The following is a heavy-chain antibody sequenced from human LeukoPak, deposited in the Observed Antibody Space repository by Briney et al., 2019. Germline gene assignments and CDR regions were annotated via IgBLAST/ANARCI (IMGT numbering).Heavy chain of an antibody. CDR1: GYSISSGYY. CDR3: ARASITMVRGVIQGPNWFDP. Sequence: SETLSLTCAVSGYSISSGYYWGWIRQPPGKGLEWIGRIYHSGSTYYNPSLKSRVTISVDTSKNQFSLKLSSVTAADTAAYYCARASITMVRGVIQGPNWFDPWGQGTLVTVSS. D-gene: IGHD3-10*01. J-gene: IGHJ5*02. V-gene: IGHV4-38-2*01. CDR2: IYHSGST.